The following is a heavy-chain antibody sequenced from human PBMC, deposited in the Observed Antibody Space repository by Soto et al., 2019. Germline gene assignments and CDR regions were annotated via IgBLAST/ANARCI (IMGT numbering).Heavy chain of an antibody. Sequence: GASVKVSCKASGYTFTSHGISGVRQAPGQGLEWMGWINSNTGYTSYAQKFQGRVTMTTETSTSTAYMDLRSLRSDDTAVYWCVRDLRAMIDYWGQGTLVTVSS. CDR1: GYTFTSHG. CDR3: VRDLRAMIDY. D-gene: IGHD2-2*01. V-gene: IGHV1-18*04. CDR2: INSNTGYT. J-gene: IGHJ4*02.